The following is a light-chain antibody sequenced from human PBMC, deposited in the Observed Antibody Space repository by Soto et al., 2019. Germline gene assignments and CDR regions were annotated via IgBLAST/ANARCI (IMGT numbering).Light chain of an antibody. Sequence: QSALTQPASVSGSPGQSITISCTGTSGDVGGYNYVSWYQQHPGKVPKLVIFDDSNRPSGVSNRFSGSKSGNTASLTISGLQAEDEADYYCSSCTSSNTLIFGGGTKLTVL. V-gene: IGLV2-14*01. CDR1: SGDVGGYNY. J-gene: IGLJ2*01. CDR2: DDS. CDR3: SSCTSSNTLI.